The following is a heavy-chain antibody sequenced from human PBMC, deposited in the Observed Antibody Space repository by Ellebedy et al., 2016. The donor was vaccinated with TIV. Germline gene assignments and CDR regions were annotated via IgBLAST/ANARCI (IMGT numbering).Heavy chain of an antibody. CDR3: ARDNGSARDAFDI. J-gene: IGHJ3*02. V-gene: IGHV3-48*02. CDR1: GFTFSIYS. Sequence: GESLKISXEASGFTFSIYSMNWVRQAPGKGLEWVSYISSSSSAMYYADSVKGRFTISRDNAKNSLYLQMNSLRDEDTAVYYCARDNGSARDAFDIWGQGTMVTVSS. CDR2: ISSSSSAM. D-gene: IGHD1-14*01.